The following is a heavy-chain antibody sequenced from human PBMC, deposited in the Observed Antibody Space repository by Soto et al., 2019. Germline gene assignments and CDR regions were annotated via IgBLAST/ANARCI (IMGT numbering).Heavy chain of an antibody. D-gene: IGHD7-27*01. CDR1: GFSFSISP. CDR3: ARGPKTSGGQHWAFNYFDS. V-gene: IGHV3-30-3*01. J-gene: IGHJ4*02. Sequence: QVQLVESGGGVVQPGRSLRLSCAASGFSFSISPMHWVRQAPGKGPEWVALISYDGTNKFYADSVKGRFTTSRDNSKSTLYLQVDSLRAEDAAVYYCARGPKTSGGQHWAFNYFDSWGQGTLVTVSS. CDR2: ISYDGTNK.